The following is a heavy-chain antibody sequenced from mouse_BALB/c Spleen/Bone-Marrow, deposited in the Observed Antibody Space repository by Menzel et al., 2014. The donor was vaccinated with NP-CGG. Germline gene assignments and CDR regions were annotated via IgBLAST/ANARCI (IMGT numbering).Heavy chain of an antibody. CDR2: ISDGGSYP. CDR1: GFTFGEDY. CDR3: ARGQRPHDYAMDY. J-gene: IGHJ4*01. Sequence: VQLQQPGGGLVQPGGSLTLCCAAAGFTFGEDYLYWVRQTLVNRLAWVATISDGGSYPYYPFSGTGRFIISRDIVNTNLCLQMSSLKAEYTAMYYRARGQRPHDYAMDYGGQGTSVTVPS. V-gene: IGHV5-4*02. D-gene: IGHD1-2*01.